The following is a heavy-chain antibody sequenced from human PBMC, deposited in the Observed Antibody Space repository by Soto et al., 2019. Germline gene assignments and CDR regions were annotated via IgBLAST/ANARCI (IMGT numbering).Heavy chain of an antibody. D-gene: IGHD3-10*01. CDR2: ISYDGSNK. CDR1: GFTFSSYA. Sequence: QVQLVESGGGVVQPGRSLRLSCAASGFTFSSYAMHWVRQAPGKGLEWVAVISYDGSNKYYADSVKGRFTISRDNSKNTLYLQMNSLRAEDTAVYYCARDRRIRITPTRALDYWGQGTLVTVSS. CDR3: ARDRRIRITPTRALDY. V-gene: IGHV3-30-3*01. J-gene: IGHJ4*02.